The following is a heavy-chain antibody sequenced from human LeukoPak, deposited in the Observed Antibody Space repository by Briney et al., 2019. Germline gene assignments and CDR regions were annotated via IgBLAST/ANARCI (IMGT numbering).Heavy chain of an antibody. J-gene: IGHJ4*02. CDR3: ARQKYGDYGRYYFDY. CDR2: IGTAGDT. Sequence: GGSLRLPCAASGFTFSSYDMHWVRQATGKGLEWVSAIGTAGDTYYPGSVKGRFTISRENAKNSLYLQMNSLRAGDTAVYYCARQKYGDYGRYYFDYWGQGTLVTVSS. V-gene: IGHV3-13*01. D-gene: IGHD4-17*01. CDR1: GFTFSSYD.